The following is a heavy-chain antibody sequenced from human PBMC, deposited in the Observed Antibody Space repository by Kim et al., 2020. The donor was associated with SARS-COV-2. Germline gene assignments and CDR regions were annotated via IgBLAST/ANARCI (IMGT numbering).Heavy chain of an antibody. J-gene: IGHJ4*02. V-gene: IGHV4-39*01. Sequence: SLKSRVTISVDTSKNQFSLKLSSVTAADTAVYYCARHLGRYFDWLSTFDYWGQGTLVTVSS. D-gene: IGHD3-9*01. CDR3: ARHLGRYFDWLSTFDY.